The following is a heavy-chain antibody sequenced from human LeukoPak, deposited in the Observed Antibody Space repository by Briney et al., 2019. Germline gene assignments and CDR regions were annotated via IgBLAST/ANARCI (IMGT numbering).Heavy chain of an antibody. V-gene: IGHV3-74*01. CDR2: INSDGSST. Sequence: GGSLRLSCAASGFTFGGYWMHWVRQAPGKGLVWVSRINSDGSSTSYADSVKGRFTISRDNAKNTLYLQMNSLRAEDTAVYYCAREDYDILTGHLLGAFDIWGQGTMVTVSS. CDR1: GFTFGGYW. CDR3: AREDYDILTGHLLGAFDI. D-gene: IGHD3-9*01. J-gene: IGHJ3*02.